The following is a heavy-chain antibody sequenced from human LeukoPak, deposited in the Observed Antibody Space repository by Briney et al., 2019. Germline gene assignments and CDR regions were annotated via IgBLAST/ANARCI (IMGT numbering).Heavy chain of an antibody. CDR2: IYYSGST. Sequence: SETLSLTCTVSGGIISSSSYHWGWIRQPPGKGLEWMGNIYYSGSTSYIPSLKSRVTISVDTSKNQFTLKLSSVTAADTAVYYCARIRPSPPTIFGVVITYYYYYYMDVWGKGTTVTVSS. V-gene: IGHV4-39*06. J-gene: IGHJ6*03. CDR1: GGIISSSSYH. D-gene: IGHD3-3*01. CDR3: ARIRPSPPTIFGVVITYYYYYYMDV.